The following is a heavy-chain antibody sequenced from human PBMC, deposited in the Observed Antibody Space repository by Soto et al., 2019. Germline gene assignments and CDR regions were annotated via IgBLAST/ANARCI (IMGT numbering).Heavy chain of an antibody. J-gene: IGHJ4*02. CDR2: IFPDDSDT. D-gene: IGHD3-16*01. CDR3: FRGGVTSRTFDY. Sequence: PGESLKISCKASGYIIKNYWIGWVRQMPGQGLEWMGIIFPDDSDTRYSPSFQGHVTISVDKSISTAYVQWSSPKASDSAIYYCFRGGVTSRTFDYWGQGTLVTVSS. V-gene: IGHV5-51*01. CDR1: GYIIKNYW.